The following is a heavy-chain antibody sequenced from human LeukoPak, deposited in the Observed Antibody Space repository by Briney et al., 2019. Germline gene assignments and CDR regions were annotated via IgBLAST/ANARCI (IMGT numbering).Heavy chain of an antibody. J-gene: IGHJ4*02. CDR1: GFTFGKFG. D-gene: IGHD3-3*01. CDR3: AKDRGNTIFGVALDY. V-gene: IGHV3-23*01. CDR2: ITAGSGVI. Sequence: TGGSLRLSCTASGFTFGKFGLYWVRQAAGKGLEWVSSITAGSGVIKYADSVRGRFIISRDNSRNMLYLQMNSLRAEDTALYYCAKDRGNTIFGVALDYWGQGTLVTVSS.